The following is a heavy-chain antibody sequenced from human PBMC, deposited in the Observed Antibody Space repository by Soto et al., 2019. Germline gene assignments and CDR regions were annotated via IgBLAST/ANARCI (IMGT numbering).Heavy chain of an antibody. CDR2: INSGGGTT. Sequence: GGSLRLSCAASGFTFSSYWMHWFRQAPGKGLMWVSRINSGGGTTTYADSVKGRFTISRDNAKNTLYLQMNGLRAEDTAVYYCARWFTYGNFDYFDYWGQGTQVTVSS. V-gene: IGHV3-74*01. CDR3: ARWFTYGNFDYFDY. D-gene: IGHD3-10*01. J-gene: IGHJ4*02. CDR1: GFTFSSYW.